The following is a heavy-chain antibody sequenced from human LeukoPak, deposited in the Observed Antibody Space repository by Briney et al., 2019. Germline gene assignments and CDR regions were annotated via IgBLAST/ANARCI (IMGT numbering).Heavy chain of an antibody. V-gene: IGHV3-48*01. CDR2: ISTSSNTI. CDR1: GFTFSSYN. D-gene: IGHD3-10*01. J-gene: IGHJ6*02. CDR3: ARVGSYGMDV. Sequence: GGSLRLSCAASGFTFSSYNMNWVRRAPGKGLEWVSYISTSSNTIYYADSVKGRFTISRDNAKNSLYLQMNDLRAEDTAVYYCARVGSYGMDVWGQGTTVTVSS.